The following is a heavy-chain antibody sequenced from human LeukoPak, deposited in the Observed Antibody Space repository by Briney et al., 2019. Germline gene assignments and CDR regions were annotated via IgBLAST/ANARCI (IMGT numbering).Heavy chain of an antibody. CDR1: GFTFDDYA. Sequence: GRSLRLSCAASGFTFDDYAMHWVRQAPGKGLEWVSGISWNSGSIGYADSVKGRFTISRDNAKNSLYLQMNSLRAEDTALYYCAKEVIARGFDYRGQGTLVTVSS. CDR3: AKEVIARGFDY. CDR2: ISWNSGSI. J-gene: IGHJ4*02. D-gene: IGHD2-21*01. V-gene: IGHV3-9*01.